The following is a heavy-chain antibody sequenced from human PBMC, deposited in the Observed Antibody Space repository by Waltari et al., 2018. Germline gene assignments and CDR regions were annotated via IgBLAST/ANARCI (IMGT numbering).Heavy chain of an antibody. CDR1: GGTFSSYA. D-gene: IGHD5-12*01. J-gene: IGHJ5*02. V-gene: IGHV1-69*12. CDR3: ARRLTPAQRGYNWFDP. CDR2: IIPIFGTA. Sequence: QVQLVQSGAEVKKPGSSVKVSCKASGGTFSSYAISWVRQAPGQGLEWMGGIIPIFGTANYAQKFQGRVTMTADESTSTAYMELSSLRSEDTAVYYCARRLTPAQRGYNWFDPWGQGTLVTVSS.